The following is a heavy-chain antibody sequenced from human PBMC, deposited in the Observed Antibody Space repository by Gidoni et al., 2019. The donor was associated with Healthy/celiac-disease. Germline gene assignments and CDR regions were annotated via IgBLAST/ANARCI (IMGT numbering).Heavy chain of an antibody. CDR3: AREGKGGVVGATTFDY. J-gene: IGHJ4*02. Sequence: QVQLQQWGAGLLQPSETLSLTCAVYGGSFSGYYWSWIRQPPGKGLEWIGEINHSGSTNYTPSLKSRVTISVDTSKNQFSLKLSSVTAADTAVYYCAREGKGGVVGATTFDYWGQGTLVTVSS. CDR2: INHSGST. V-gene: IGHV4-34*01. D-gene: IGHD1-26*01. CDR1: GGSFSGYY.